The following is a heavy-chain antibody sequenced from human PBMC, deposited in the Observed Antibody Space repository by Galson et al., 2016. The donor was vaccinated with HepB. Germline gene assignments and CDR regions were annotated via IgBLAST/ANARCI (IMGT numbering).Heavy chain of an antibody. Sequence: SVKVSCKASGYTFTSYTLHWVRQAPGQRLEWMGCVNGGNGNTLYAQKFQGRVTMTRDISISTAYIELTSLTSEDTAVYYCTRAAGADKFDLWGQGTLVTVS. CDR1: GYTFTSYT. CDR3: TRAAGADKFDL. J-gene: IGHJ5*02. V-gene: IGHV1-3*01. CDR2: VNGGNGNT. D-gene: IGHD1-26*01.